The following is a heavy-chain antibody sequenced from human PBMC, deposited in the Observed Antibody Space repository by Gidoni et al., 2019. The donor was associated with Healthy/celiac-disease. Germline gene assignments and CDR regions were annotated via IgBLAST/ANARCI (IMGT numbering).Heavy chain of an antibody. D-gene: IGHD5-12*01. CDR1: GYTFTGYY. CDR3: ERGVYSGYDPNFDY. CDR2: INPNVGGT. V-gene: IGHV1-2*06. J-gene: IGHJ4*02. Sequence: QVQLPQSAAAVKKPGASVTVSCKASGYTFTGYYMHWVRQAPGEGLEWMGRINPNVGGTNYAQKFQGRVTMTRDTAISTAEMELSRLRSDDTAVYYCERGVYSGYDPNFDYWGQGTLVTVSS.